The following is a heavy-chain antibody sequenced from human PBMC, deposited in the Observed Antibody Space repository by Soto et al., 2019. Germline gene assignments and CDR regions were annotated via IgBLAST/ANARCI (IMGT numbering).Heavy chain of an antibody. CDR1: GWSISGTRFH. Sequence: SETLSLTCAVSGWSISGTRFHWGWIRQTPGKGLEWIGSIYYSGSTYYNPSLKSRVTISVDTSKNQFSLKLSSVTAADTAVYYCASSGWWYFDYWGQGTLVTVSS. CDR2: IYYSGST. CDR3: ASSGWWYFDY. J-gene: IGHJ4*02. D-gene: IGHD6-19*01. V-gene: IGHV4-39*01.